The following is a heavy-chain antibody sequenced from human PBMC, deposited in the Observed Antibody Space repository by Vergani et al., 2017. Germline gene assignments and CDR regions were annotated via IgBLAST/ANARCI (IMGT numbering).Heavy chain of an antibody. CDR1: GFSFTSSGG. CDR2: IASNEDK. CDR3: VHRAGLDGNFDTSGYFFRVY. J-gene: IGHJ4*02. D-gene: IGHD3-22*01. V-gene: IGHV2-5*01. Sequence: QITLKESGPTVVKPKQTLTVTCTFSGFSFTSSGGVAWVRQSPGKALEWLALIASNEDKQFLPSLRSRLTITRDTSKNQVVLTLSDMDPADTATYFCVHRAGLDGNFDTSGYFFRVYWGPGILVTVSS.